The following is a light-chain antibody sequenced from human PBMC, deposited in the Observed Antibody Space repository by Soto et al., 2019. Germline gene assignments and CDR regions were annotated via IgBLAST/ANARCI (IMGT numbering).Light chain of an antibody. CDR3: CSSGGSPTYV. CDR2: EVN. CDR1: SSNVGSYKL. Sequence: QSALTQPASVSGSPGQSITISCTGTSSNVGSYKLVSWYQQHPGKAPKLMIFEVNKRPSGVSNRFSGSKSGNTASLTISLLKVEDEADYYCCSSGGSPTYVFGTGTKVTVL. J-gene: IGLJ1*01. V-gene: IGLV2-23*02.